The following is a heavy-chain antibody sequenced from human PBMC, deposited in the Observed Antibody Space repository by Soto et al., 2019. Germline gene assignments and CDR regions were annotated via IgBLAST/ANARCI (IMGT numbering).Heavy chain of an antibody. J-gene: IGHJ3*02. CDR1: GGSISSSSYY. V-gene: IGHV4-39*01. Sequence: SETLSLTCTVSGGSISSSSYYWGWIRQPPGKGLEWIGSIYYNGSTYYNPSLKSRVTISVDTSKNQFSLKLSSLTAADAAVYSCARRNGPSDAFDIWGGGAMVTVSS. CDR3: ARRNGPSDAFDI. CDR2: IYYNGST. D-gene: IGHD4-4*01.